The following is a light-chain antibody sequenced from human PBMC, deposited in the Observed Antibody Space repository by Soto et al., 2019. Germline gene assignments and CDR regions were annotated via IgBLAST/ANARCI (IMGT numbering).Light chain of an antibody. CDR3: CSYAGSDTYV. J-gene: IGLJ1*01. Sequence: QSVLTQPRSVSGSPGQSVTISCTGTSSVVGGYNYVSWYQQHPGKAPKLMIYDVSKRPSGVPDRFSGSKSGNTASLTISGLQAEDEAYYYCCSYAGSDTYVFGTGTRSPS. CDR2: DVS. V-gene: IGLV2-11*01. CDR1: SSVVGGYNY.